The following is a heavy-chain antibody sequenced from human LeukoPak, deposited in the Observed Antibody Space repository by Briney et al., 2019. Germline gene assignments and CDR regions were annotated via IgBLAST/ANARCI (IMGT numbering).Heavy chain of an antibody. J-gene: IGHJ4*02. CDR2: ISSSSSHI. Sequence: GGSLRLSCAASGFTFSSYEMNWVRQAPGKGLEWVSSISSSSSHIYYADSVTGRFTVSRDNAKNSLCLQMNSLRAEDTAVYYCARGDLVVTLEGPIDYWGQGTLVTVSS. CDR3: ARGDLVVTLEGPIDY. CDR1: GFTFSSYE. D-gene: IGHD2-21*02. V-gene: IGHV3-21*01.